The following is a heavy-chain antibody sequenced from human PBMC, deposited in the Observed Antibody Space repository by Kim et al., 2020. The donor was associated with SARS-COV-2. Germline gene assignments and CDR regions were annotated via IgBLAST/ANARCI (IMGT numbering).Heavy chain of an antibody. D-gene: IGHD3-10*01. CDR1: GFTFDDYA. Sequence: GGSLRLSCAASGFTFDDYAMHWVRQAPGKGLEWVSLISCDGGSTYYADSVKGRFTISRDNSKNSLYLQMNRLRAEDTALYYCAKDHLRDYYGSGSYPDYWGQGTLVTVSS. V-gene: IGHV3-43D*03. J-gene: IGHJ4*02. CDR2: ISCDGGST. CDR3: AKDHLRDYYGSGSYPDY.